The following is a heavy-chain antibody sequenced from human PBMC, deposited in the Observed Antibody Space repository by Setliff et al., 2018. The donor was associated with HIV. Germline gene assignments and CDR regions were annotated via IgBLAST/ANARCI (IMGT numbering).Heavy chain of an antibody. CDR1: GFSFTSYW. CDR3: ARNFGYTPGCFDS. V-gene: IGHV5-10-1*01. Sequence: PGESLKISCKGSGFSFTSYWISWVRQMPGKGLEWMGRIDPADAYTHYSPSFQVHITISIDKSISSASLHWISRRTSDTAIYYCARNFGYTPGCFDSWGQGTLVTVSS. CDR2: IDPADAYT. D-gene: IGHD3-16*02. J-gene: IGHJ5*01.